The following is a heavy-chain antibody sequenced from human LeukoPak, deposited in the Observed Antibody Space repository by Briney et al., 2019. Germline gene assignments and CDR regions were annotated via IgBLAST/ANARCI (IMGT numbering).Heavy chain of an antibody. V-gene: IGHV3-23*01. Sequence: GGSLRLSCAASAFTFRSYAMIWVRQAPGKGLEWVSTVSGSGGSTYYADSMKGRFTTSRDNSNNTLFLQMNSLRAEDTAVYYCAKGAASRGYTYVANWGQGTLVTVSS. CDR1: AFTFRSYA. D-gene: IGHD5-18*01. CDR2: VSGSGGST. CDR3: AKGAASRGYTYVAN. J-gene: IGHJ4*02.